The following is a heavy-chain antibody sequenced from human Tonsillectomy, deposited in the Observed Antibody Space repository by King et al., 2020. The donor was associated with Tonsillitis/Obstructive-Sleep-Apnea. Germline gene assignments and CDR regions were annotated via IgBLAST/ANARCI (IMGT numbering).Heavy chain of an antibody. D-gene: IGHD4-17*01. CDR2: NYYTGST. CDR1: GGSITRYY. CDR3: ASVDTVTTNGFDI. J-gene: IGHJ3*02. V-gene: IGHV4-59*01. Sequence: VQLQESGPGVVKPSETLSLTCIVSGGSITRYYCRWVRQPPGKGLEWIAWNYYTGSTNFNPSLMSRVTISVDTSKNHFSLNLNSVTAADTAVYYCASVDTVTTNGFDIWGQGTMVTVSS.